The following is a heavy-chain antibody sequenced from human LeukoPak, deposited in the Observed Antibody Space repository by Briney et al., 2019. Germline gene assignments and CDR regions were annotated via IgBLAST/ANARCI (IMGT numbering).Heavy chain of an antibody. D-gene: IGHD6-13*01. J-gene: IGHJ3*02. CDR1: GYTFTSYG. CDR3: ARAYSSSRPEAFDI. Sequence: ASVKVSCKASGYTFTSYGISWVRQAPGQGLEWMGWISAYNGNTNYVQKLQGRVTMTTDTSTSTAYMELRSLRSDDTAVYYCARAYSSSRPEAFDIWGQGTMVTVSS. V-gene: IGHV1-18*01. CDR2: ISAYNGNT.